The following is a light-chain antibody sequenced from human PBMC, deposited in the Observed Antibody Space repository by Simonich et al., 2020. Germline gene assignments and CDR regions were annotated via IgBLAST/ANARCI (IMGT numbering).Light chain of an antibody. CDR3: QQYYSTPSWT. V-gene: IGKV4-1*01. CDR2: WAS. J-gene: IGKJ1*01. CDR1: RSVLYSSNNKNY. Sequence: DIVMTQSPDSLAVSLGERATINCKSSRSVLYSSNNKNYLAWYQQKPGQPPKLLIYWASTRDSGVPDRFSGSGSGTDFTLTISSLQAEDVAVYYCQQYYSTPSWTFGQGTKVEIK.